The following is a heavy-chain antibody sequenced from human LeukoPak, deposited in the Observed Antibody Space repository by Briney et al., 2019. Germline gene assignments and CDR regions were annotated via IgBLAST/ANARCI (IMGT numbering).Heavy chain of an antibody. J-gene: IGHJ4*02. CDR3: ARGSIVAPTDY. D-gene: IGHD6-6*01. Sequence: SVKVSCKASGGTFSKYTISWVRQRPGQGLEWMGGITPLSGTANYAQKFQGRVTITADESTSTAYMELSSLRSEDTAVYYCARGSIVAPTDYWGQGTLVTVSS. V-gene: IGHV1-69*01. CDR2: ITPLSGTA. CDR1: GGTFSKYT.